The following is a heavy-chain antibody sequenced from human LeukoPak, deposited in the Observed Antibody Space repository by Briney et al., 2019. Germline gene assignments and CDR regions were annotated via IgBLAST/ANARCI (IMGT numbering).Heavy chain of an antibody. V-gene: IGHV4-39*01. CDR1: GGSISSSISY. CDR2: IYYSGST. J-gene: IGHJ4*02. D-gene: IGHD1/OR15-1a*01. CDR3: AKHGPYNWNTDFDY. Sequence: NPSETLSPTCTVSGGSISSSISYWGWIRQPPGNGLEWIGSIYYSGSTYHNPSLKSRVTISVDTSKNQFSLKLSSVTAADTAVYYCAKHGPYNWNTDFDYWGQGTLVTVSS.